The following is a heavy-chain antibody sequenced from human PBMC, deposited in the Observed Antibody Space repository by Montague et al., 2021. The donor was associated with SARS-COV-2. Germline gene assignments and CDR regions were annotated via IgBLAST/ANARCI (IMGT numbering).Heavy chain of an antibody. J-gene: IGHJ3*02. Sequence: TLSLTCTVSGGSISSGGYYWSWIRQHPGKCLEWIGYIYHTGSTHYNPSLKSRVTISKETSKNHFSLNLSSVTDADSAVYYCARDSGYYDSSGYSYDAFDIWGQGTKVTVSS. D-gene: IGHD3-22*01. CDR2: IYHTGST. V-gene: IGHV4-31*03. CDR1: GGSISSGGYY. CDR3: ARDSGYYDSSGYSYDAFDI.